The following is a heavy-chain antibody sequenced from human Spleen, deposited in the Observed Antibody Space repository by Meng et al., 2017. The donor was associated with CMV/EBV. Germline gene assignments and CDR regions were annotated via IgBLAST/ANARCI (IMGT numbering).Heavy chain of an antibody. D-gene: IGHD2/OR15-2a*01. V-gene: IGHV4-34*01. CDR3: ARVKGVIFDY. Sequence: SETLSLTCAVYGGSFSGYYWSWIRQPPGKGLEWIGEINHSGSTNYNPSLKSRVTISVDTSKNQFSLKLSSVTAADTAVYYCARVKGVIFDYWGQGTLVTVSS. J-gene: IGHJ4*02. CDR1: GGSFSGYY. CDR2: INHSGST.